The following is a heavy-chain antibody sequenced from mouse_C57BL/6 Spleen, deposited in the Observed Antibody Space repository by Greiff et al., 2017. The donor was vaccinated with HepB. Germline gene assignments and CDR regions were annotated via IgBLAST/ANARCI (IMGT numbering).Heavy chain of an antibody. Sequence: QVQLQQSGPELVKPGASVKISCKASGYAFSSSWMNWVKQRPGKGLEWIGRIYPGDGDTNYNGKFKGKATLTADKSSSTAYMQLSSLTSEDSAVYFCASITTVVALYYAMDYWGQGTSVTVSS. CDR2: IYPGDGDT. CDR3: ASITTVVALYYAMDY. D-gene: IGHD1-1*01. CDR1: GYAFSSSW. J-gene: IGHJ4*01. V-gene: IGHV1-82*01.